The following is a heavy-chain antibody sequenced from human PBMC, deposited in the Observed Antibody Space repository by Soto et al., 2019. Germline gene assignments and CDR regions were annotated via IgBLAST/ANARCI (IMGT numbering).Heavy chain of an antibody. CDR2: ISSSSSTI. CDR1: GFPFSSYS. J-gene: IGHJ5*02. D-gene: IGHD1-1*01. CDR3: ARDIKDWNESWFDP. V-gene: IGHV3-48*02. Sequence: GGSLRLSCAASGFPFSSYSMNWVRKAPGKGLEWVSYISSSSSTIYYADSVKGRFTISRDNAKNSLYLQMNSLRDEDTAVYYCARDIKDWNESWFDPWGQGTLVTVSS.